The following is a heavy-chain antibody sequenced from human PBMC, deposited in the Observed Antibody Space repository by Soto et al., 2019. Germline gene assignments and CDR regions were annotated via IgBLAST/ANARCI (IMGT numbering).Heavy chain of an antibody. V-gene: IGHV3-30*18. CDR2: ISYDGSNK. CDR3: AKDTSGSSSQPYYYGMDV. D-gene: IGHD6-6*01. Sequence: QVQLVESGGGVVKPGRSLRLSCAASGFTFSSYGMHWVRQAPGKGLEWVAVISYDGSNKYYADSVKGRFTISRDNSKNTLYLQMNSLRAEDTAVYYCAKDTSGSSSQPYYYGMDVWGQGTTVTVSS. J-gene: IGHJ6*02. CDR1: GFTFSSYG.